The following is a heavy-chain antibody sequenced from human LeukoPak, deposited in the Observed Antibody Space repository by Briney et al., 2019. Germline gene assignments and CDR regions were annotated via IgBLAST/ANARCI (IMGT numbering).Heavy chain of an antibody. Sequence: GGSLRLFCAASGFTFSSYGMIWVRQAPGKGLEWVSSISGSGGNAYYADSVKGRFTISRDNSKNTLSLQMNSLRAEDTAVYYCAKEIHDSSGYYSYFDYWGQGTVVTGSS. J-gene: IGHJ4*02. CDR1: GFTFSSYG. D-gene: IGHD3-22*01. CDR2: ISGSGGNA. CDR3: AKEIHDSSGYYSYFDY. V-gene: IGHV3-23*01.